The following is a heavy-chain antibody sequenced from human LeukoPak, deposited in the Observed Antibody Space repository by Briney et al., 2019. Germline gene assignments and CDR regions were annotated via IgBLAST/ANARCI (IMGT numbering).Heavy chain of an antibody. CDR3: ARDHCSGILCRFDY. J-gene: IGHJ4*02. CDR2: ISSSGTTI. Sequence: GGSLRLSCAASGFTFSSYEMNWVRQAPGKGLEWVSYISSSGTTIYYADSVKGRFTISRDNAKNSLYLQMNSLRAEDTAVYYCARDHCSGILCRFDYWGPGTLVTVSS. CDR1: GFTFSSYE. V-gene: IGHV3-48*03. D-gene: IGHD2-15*01.